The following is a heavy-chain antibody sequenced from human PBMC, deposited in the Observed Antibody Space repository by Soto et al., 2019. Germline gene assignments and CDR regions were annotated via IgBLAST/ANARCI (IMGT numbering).Heavy chain of an antibody. Sequence: QVQLVQSGAEVKKPGASVKVSCKASGYTFTSYAMHWVRQAPGQRLEWMGWINAGNGNTKYSQKFQGRVTITRDTSASTAYMELSRLRSEDTAVYYCARAHYDFWSGPPEYYYYYYGMDVWGQVTTVTVSS. CDR1: GYTFTSYA. V-gene: IGHV1-3*01. J-gene: IGHJ6*02. CDR3: ARAHYDFWSGPPEYYYYYYGMDV. D-gene: IGHD3-3*01. CDR2: INAGNGNT.